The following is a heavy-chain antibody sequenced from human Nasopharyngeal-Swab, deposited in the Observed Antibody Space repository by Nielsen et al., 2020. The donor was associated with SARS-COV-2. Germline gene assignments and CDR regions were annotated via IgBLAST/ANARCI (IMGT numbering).Heavy chain of an antibody. Sequence: ASVKVSCKVSGYTLTELSMHWVRQAPGKGLEWMGGFDPEDGETIYAQKFQGRVTMTEDTSTDTAYMALRSLRSDDTAVYYCARELSNGVDWLLYGNYYYYMDVWGKGTTVTVSS. CDR2: FDPEDGET. D-gene: IGHD3-9*01. CDR3: ARELSNGVDWLLYGNYYYYMDV. J-gene: IGHJ6*03. CDR1: GYTLTELS. V-gene: IGHV1-24*01.